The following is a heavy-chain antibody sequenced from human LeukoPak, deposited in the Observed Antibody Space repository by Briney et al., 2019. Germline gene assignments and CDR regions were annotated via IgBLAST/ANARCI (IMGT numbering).Heavy chain of an antibody. J-gene: IGHJ4*02. CDR2: IYSSGST. CDR3: ARESSGGSFDY. Sequence: SETLSLTCTLSGGSISSDYWSWIRQPPGKGLEWIGYIYSSGSTNYNPSLKSRVTISVDTSKNQFSLKLSSVTTADTAVYYCARESSGGSFDYRGQGTLVTVSS. V-gene: IGHV4-59*01. D-gene: IGHD2-15*01. CDR1: GGSISSDY.